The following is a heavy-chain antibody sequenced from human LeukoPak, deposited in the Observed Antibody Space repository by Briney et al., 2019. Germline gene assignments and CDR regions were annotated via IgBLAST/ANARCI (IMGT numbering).Heavy chain of an antibody. CDR2: ISSSGTGI. Sequence: HAGESLRLSCAVSGFTFSSYEMNWVRQAPGKGLEWVSYISSSGTGIHYADSVKGRFTISRDNAKSSLYLQMNSLRAEDAAVYYCARSKKVGDDSFDYWGQGTLVTVSS. CDR1: GFTFSSYE. CDR3: ARSKKVGDDSFDY. V-gene: IGHV3-48*03. J-gene: IGHJ4*02. D-gene: IGHD3-16*01.